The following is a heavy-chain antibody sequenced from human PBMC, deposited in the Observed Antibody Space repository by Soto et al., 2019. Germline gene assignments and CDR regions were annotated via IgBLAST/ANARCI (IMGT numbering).Heavy chain of an antibody. D-gene: IGHD2-15*01. V-gene: IGHV1-69*06. Sequence: GASVKVSCKASGGTFSSYAISWVRQAPGQGLEWMGGIIPIFGTANYAQKFQGRVTITADKSTSTAYMELSSLRSEDTAVYYCARIYCSGGSCYSAGSFDPWGQGPLGTV. CDR2: IIPIFGTA. CDR1: GGTFSSYA. CDR3: ARIYCSGGSCYSAGSFDP. J-gene: IGHJ5*02.